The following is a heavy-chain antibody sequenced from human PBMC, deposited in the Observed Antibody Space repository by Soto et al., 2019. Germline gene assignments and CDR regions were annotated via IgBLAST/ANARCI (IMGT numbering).Heavy chain of an antibody. D-gene: IGHD3-3*01. CDR3: ATKNWSDGGFDY. CDR1: GASVSSNSHY. J-gene: IGHJ4*02. V-gene: IGHV4-61*01. Sequence: QVQLQESGPGLVKPSETLSLTCTVSGASVSSNSHYWSWFRQPPGKGLEWIGHVFYDGSTSYNPSLKSRVTISVDTPNNQFSLRLRSLTAADTALYYCATKNWSDGGFDYWGQGTLVSVSS. CDR2: VFYDGST.